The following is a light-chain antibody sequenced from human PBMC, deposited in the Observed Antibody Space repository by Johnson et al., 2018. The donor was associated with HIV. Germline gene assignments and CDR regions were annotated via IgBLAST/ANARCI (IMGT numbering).Light chain of an antibody. CDR1: SSNIGNNY. J-gene: IGLJ1*01. Sequence: QPVLTQPPSVSAAPGQKVTISCSGSSSNIGNNYVSWYQQLPGTAPKLLIYDNNTRPSGIPDRFSGSKSGTSATLGITGLQTGDEADYYCGTWDSSLSASYVFGTGTKVTVL. CDR3: GTWDSSLSASYV. V-gene: IGLV1-51*01. CDR2: DNN.